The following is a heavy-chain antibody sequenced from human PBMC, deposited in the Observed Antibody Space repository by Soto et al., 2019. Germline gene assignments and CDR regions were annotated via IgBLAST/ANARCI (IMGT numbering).Heavy chain of an antibody. CDR1: GGSISSSSYY. J-gene: IGHJ4*02. V-gene: IGHV4-39*01. CDR3: ARHVAPLEWLLPHYFDY. CDR2: IYYSGST. Sequence: PSETLSLTCTVSGGSISSSSYYWGWIRQPPGKGLEWIGSIYYSGSTYYNPSLKSRVTISVDTSKNQFSLKLSSVTAADTAVYYCARHVAPLEWLLPHYFDYWGQGTLVTVSS. D-gene: IGHD3-3*01.